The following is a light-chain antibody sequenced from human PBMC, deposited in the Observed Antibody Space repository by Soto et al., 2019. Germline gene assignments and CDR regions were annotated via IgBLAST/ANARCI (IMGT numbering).Light chain of an antibody. J-gene: IGKJ1*01. CDR3: QQSYSIFLT. CDR2: AAS. CDR1: QSITTY. V-gene: IGKV1-39*01. Sequence: DIQMTQSPSSLSASVGDRVTITCRASQSITTYLNWYQHKPGKAPKLLIYAASNLQSGVPSRFSGSGSGTDFTLTISSLQPEDFATYYCQQSYSIFLTFGQWTKVEVK.